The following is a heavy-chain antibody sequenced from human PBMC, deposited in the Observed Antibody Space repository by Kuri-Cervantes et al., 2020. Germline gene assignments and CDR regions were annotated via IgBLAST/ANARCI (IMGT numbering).Heavy chain of an antibody. J-gene: IGHJ6*02. D-gene: IGHD5-24*01. CDR2: ISSSSSYI. Sequence: GESLEISCAASGFTFSSYSMNWVRQAPGKGLEWVSSISSSSSYIYYADSVKGRFTISRDNAKNSLYLQMNSLRAEDTAVYYCARDRRSRYYYYYYGMDVWGQGTTVTVSS. V-gene: IGHV3-21*01. CDR1: GFTFSSYS. CDR3: ARDRRSRYYYYYYGMDV.